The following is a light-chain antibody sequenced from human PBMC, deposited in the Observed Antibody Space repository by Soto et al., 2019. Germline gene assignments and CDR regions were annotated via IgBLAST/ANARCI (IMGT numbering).Light chain of an antibody. CDR3: QTWDTGIVV. V-gene: IGLV4-69*01. CDR2: IHSDGSH. J-gene: IGLJ2*01. Sequence: QPVLTQSPSASASLGASVKLTCTLSSGHSNYAISWHQQQPEKGPRFLMNIHSDGSHNKGDGIPDRFSGSSSGAERYLTISSLQSEDEADYYCQTWDTGIVVFGGGTKLTVL. CDR1: SGHSNYA.